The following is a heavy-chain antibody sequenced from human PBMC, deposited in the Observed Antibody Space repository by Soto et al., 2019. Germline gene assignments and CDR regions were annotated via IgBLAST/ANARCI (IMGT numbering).Heavy chain of an antibody. Sequence: GGSLRLSCAASGFTFSNYGMHWVRQAPGKGLEWVAVIWYDGSDKYYVDAVKGRFTISRDNSKNTLYLQMNSLRAEDTAVYYCARGYDSSGYGVFFDYWGQGTLVTVSS. J-gene: IGHJ4*02. CDR2: IWYDGSDK. CDR1: GFTFSNYG. V-gene: IGHV3-33*01. D-gene: IGHD3-22*01. CDR3: ARGYDSSGYGVFFDY.